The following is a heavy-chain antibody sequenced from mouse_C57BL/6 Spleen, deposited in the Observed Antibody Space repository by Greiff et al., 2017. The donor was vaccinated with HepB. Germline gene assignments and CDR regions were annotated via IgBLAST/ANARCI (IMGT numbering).Heavy chain of an antibody. Sequence: VQLQQSGAELVKPGASVKISCKASGYAFSSYWMNWVKQRPGKGLEWIGQIYPGDGDTNYNGKFKGKATLTADKSSSTAYMQLSSLTSEDSAVYFWARYGSSYGNWYFDVWGTGTTVTVSS. D-gene: IGHD1-1*01. V-gene: IGHV1-80*01. CDR2: IYPGDGDT. CDR3: ARYGSSYGNWYFDV. J-gene: IGHJ1*03. CDR1: GYAFSSYW.